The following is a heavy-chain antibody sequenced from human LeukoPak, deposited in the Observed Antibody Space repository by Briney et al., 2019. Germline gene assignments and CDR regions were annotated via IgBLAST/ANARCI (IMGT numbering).Heavy chain of an antibody. V-gene: IGHV3-9*01. CDR3: AKRFCTGISCYWAFDI. CDR1: GFNFDDYA. CDR2: INWNGGSK. Sequence: GRSLRLSCAASGFNFDDYAMHWVRRAPGKGLEWVSGINWNGGSKGYADSVKGRFTISRDNAKNSLYLQMNSLRAEDTALYYCAKRFCTGISCYWAFDIWGQGTMVTVSS. J-gene: IGHJ3*02. D-gene: IGHD2-8*02.